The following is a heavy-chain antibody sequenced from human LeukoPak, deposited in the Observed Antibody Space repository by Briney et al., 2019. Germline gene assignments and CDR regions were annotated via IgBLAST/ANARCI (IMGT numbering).Heavy chain of an antibody. CDR1: GFTFSSYW. CDR3: ARVAGYSYGFFRAFDI. D-gene: IGHD5-18*01. Sequence: GGSLRLSCAASGFTFSSYWMSWVRQAPGKGLEWVANIKQDGSEKYYVDSVKGRFTISRDNAKNSLYLQMNSLRAEDTAVYYCARVAGYSYGFFRAFDIWGQGTMVTVSS. CDR2: IKQDGSEK. J-gene: IGHJ3*02. V-gene: IGHV3-7*01.